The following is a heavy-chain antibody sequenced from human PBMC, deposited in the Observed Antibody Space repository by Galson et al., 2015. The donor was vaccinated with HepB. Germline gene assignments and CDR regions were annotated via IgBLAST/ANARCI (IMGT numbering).Heavy chain of an antibody. CDR3: ARAKEGRGYFDY. CDR1: GDSISSDSW. J-gene: IGHJ4*02. D-gene: IGHD3-10*01. Sequence: ETLSLTCAVSGDSISSDSWWSWVRQPPGEGLEWIGEIYHSGGTNYRPSLKSRVTISVDKSKNLFSLKLTFVTAADTAVYYCARAKEGRGYFDYWGQGTLVTVSS. CDR2: IYHSGGT. V-gene: IGHV4-4*02.